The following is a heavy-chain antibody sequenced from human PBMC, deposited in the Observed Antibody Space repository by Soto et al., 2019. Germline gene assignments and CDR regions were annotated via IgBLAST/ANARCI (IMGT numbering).Heavy chain of an antibody. V-gene: IGHV3-53*01. Sequence: GGSLRLSCAASGFTVSSNYMSWVRQAPGKELEWVSVLYSGGSTYYADSVKGRFTISRDNSKNTLYLQMSILRAEDTAVYYCARQLGRNTGFDNWGQGTLVTVSS. D-gene: IGHD1-1*01. CDR3: ARQLGRNTGFDN. J-gene: IGHJ4*02. CDR1: GFTVSSNY. CDR2: LYSGGST.